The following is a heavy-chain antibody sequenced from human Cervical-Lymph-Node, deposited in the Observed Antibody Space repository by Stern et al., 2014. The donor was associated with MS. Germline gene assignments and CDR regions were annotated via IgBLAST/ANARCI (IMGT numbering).Heavy chain of an antibody. D-gene: IGHD1-7*01. Sequence: EVQLVQSGGGLVQPGESLRLSCAVSGFTFSNYWMTWVRQAPGQGLEWVGSIKTDGSEKSHVAPVKGRFPTSSDNAKNSLYLQMNSLRAEDTAVYYCARAVRELGTWGQGTLVTVSS. V-gene: IGHV3-7*01. CDR1: GFTFSNYW. J-gene: IGHJ5*02. CDR3: ARAVRELGT. CDR2: IKTDGSEK.